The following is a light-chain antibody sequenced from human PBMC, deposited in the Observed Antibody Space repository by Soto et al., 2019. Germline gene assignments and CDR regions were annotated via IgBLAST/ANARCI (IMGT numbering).Light chain of an antibody. V-gene: IGKV1-39*01. Sequence: DIQMTQSPSSLSASVGHSVTITCRASQSITTNVNWYLQKPGKAPDLLIYGASSLQRGVPSRFSGSGSGTDFSLTITRLQPEDFGTYYCQQNYSIPITFGQGTRLEIK. CDR1: QSITTN. J-gene: IGKJ5*01. CDR2: GAS. CDR3: QQNYSIPIT.